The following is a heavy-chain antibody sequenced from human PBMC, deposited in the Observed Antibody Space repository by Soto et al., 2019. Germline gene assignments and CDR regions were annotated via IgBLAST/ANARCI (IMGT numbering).Heavy chain of an antibody. D-gene: IGHD3-3*01. Sequence: GASVKVSCKASGYTFTSYYMHWVRQAPGQGLEWMGIINPSGGSTSYAQKFQGRVTMTRDTSTSTVYMELSSLRSEDTAVYYCASWGTGFWSVYYSGCSGMDVWGQGTTVTVSS. CDR1: GYTFTSYY. J-gene: IGHJ6*02. CDR2: INPSGGST. V-gene: IGHV1-46*01. CDR3: ASWGTGFWSVYYSGCSGMDV.